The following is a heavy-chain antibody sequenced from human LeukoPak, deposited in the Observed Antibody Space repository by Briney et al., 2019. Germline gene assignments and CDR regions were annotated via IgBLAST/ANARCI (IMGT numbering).Heavy chain of an antibody. V-gene: IGHV4-30-2*01. CDR3: ARGSSYYDSSGYRY. D-gene: IGHD3-22*01. CDR1: GGSISSGGYS. J-gene: IGHJ4*02. CDR2: IYHSGST. Sequence: SETLSLTCAVSGGSISSGGYSWSWLRQPPGKGLEWIGYIYHSGSTYYNPSLKSRVTISVDRSKNQFSLKLSSVTAADTAVYYCARGSSYYDSSGYRYWGQGTLVTVSS.